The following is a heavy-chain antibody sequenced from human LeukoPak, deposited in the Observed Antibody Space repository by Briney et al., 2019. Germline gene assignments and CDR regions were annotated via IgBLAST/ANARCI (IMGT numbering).Heavy chain of an antibody. J-gene: IGHJ4*02. CDR2: ISGSGGST. D-gene: IGHD4-23*01. CDR3: AKGLLTVVTPFDY. Sequence: QPGGSLRLSCAASGFTFAIYGMTWVRQAPGKGLEWVSAISGSGGSTYYADSVKGRFTISRDNSKNTLYLQMNSLRAEDTAVYYCAKGLLTVVTPFDYWGQGTLVTVSS. CDR1: GFTFAIYG. V-gene: IGHV3-23*01.